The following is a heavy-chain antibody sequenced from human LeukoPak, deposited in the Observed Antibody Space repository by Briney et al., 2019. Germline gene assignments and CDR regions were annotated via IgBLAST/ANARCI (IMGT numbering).Heavy chain of an antibody. D-gene: IGHD1-1*01. CDR3: AKGFLGNIDY. J-gene: IGHJ4*02. CDR1: RFTFSNYA. Sequence: GGSLRLSCAASRFTFSNYAITWVRQAPGKGLEWVSAISGSGGSTYYADSVKGRFTISRDNSKNTLYLQMNSLRAEDTAVYYCAKGFLGNIDYWGQGTLVTVSS. CDR2: ISGSGGST. V-gene: IGHV3-23*01.